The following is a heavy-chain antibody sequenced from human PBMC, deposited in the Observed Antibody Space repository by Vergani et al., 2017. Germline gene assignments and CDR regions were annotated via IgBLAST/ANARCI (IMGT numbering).Heavy chain of an antibody. V-gene: IGHV4-30-2*01. J-gene: IGHJ3*02. D-gene: IGHD2-2*01. Sequence: QVQLQESGPGLVKPSQTLSLTCTVSGGSISSGGYSWSWIRQPPGKGLEWIGYIYHSGSTYYNPSLKSRVTISVDRSKNQFSLKLSSVTAADTAVYYCARASPIPYCSSTSCQAFDIWGQGTMVTVSS. CDR3: ARASPIPYCSSTSCQAFDI. CDR1: GGSISSGGYS. CDR2: IYHSGST.